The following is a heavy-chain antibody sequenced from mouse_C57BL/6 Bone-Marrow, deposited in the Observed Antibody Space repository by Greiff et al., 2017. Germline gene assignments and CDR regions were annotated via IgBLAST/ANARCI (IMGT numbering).Heavy chain of an antibody. D-gene: IGHD2-4*01. CDR3: ARDVGDYDGGYFDV. V-gene: IGHV7-1*01. Sequence: DVKLVESGGGLVQSGRSLRLSCATSGFTFSDFYMEWVRQAPGKGLEWIAASRNKANDYTTEYSASVKGRFIVSRDTSQSILYLQMNALRAEDTAIYYCARDVGDYDGGYFDVWGTGTTVTVSS. J-gene: IGHJ1*03. CDR1: GFTFSDFY. CDR2: SRNKANDYTT.